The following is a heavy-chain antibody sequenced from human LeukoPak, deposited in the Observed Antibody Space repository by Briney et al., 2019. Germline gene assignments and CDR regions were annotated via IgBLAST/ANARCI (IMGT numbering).Heavy chain of an antibody. CDR3: ARTAVAGYFDY. CDR2: IYYSGST. J-gene: IGHJ4*02. Sequence: SETLSLTCTVSGGSISSGDYYWSWIRQPPGKGLEWIGYIYYSGSTYYNPSLKSRVTISVDTSKSQFSLKLSSVTAADTAVYYCARTAVAGYFDYWGQGTLVTVSS. V-gene: IGHV4-30-4*08. CDR1: GGSISSGDYY. D-gene: IGHD6-19*01.